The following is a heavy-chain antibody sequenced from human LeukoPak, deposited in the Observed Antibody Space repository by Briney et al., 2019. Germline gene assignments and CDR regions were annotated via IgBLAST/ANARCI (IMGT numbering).Heavy chain of an antibody. CDR1: GGSISSYY. V-gene: IGHV4-59*01. D-gene: IGHD6-19*01. Sequence: PSETLSLTCTVSGGSISSYYWSWIRQPPGKGLEWIGYIYYSGSTNYNPSLKSRVTISVDTSKNQFSLKLSSVTAAGTAVYYCAGSTVAEVDYWGQGTLVTVSS. J-gene: IGHJ4*02. CDR2: IYYSGST. CDR3: AGSTVAEVDY.